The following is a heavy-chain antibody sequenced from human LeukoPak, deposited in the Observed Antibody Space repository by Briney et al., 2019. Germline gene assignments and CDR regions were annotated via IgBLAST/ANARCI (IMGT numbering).Heavy chain of an antibody. Sequence: SETLSLTCTVSGGSISSYYWSWIRQPPGKGLEWIGYIYYSGSTNYNPSLKSRVTISVDTSKNQFSLKLSSVTAADTAVYYCARGGSGYYSILTGYYGMDVWGQGTTVTVSS. CDR1: GGSISSYY. CDR2: IYYSGST. CDR3: ARGGSGYYSILTGYYGMDV. V-gene: IGHV4-59*01. J-gene: IGHJ6*02. D-gene: IGHD3-22*01.